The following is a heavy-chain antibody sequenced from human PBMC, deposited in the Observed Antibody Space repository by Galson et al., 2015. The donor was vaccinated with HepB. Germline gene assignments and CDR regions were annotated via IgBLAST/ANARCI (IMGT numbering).Heavy chain of an antibody. J-gene: IGHJ4*02. CDR2: FDPEDGET. Sequence: VKVSCKVSGYTLTESSMHWVRRAPGKGLEWMGSFDPEDGETVYAQKFQGRVTLTGDTSTDTAYMELSSLRSEDTAVYYCATPFGVGDDYFDSWGQGTLVTVSS. CDR3: ATPFGVGDDYFDS. D-gene: IGHD3-10*01. V-gene: IGHV1-24*01. CDR1: GYTLTESS.